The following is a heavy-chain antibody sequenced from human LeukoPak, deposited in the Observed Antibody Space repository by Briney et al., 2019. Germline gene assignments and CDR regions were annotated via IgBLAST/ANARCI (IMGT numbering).Heavy chain of an antibody. CDR2: ISYDGSNK. D-gene: IGHD3-10*01. CDR3: AKSIWVRGVIPDFDY. V-gene: IGHV3-30*18. CDR1: GFTFSSYG. J-gene: IGHJ4*02. Sequence: GRSLRLSCAASGFTFSSYGMHWVRQAPGKGLEWVAVISYDGSNKYYADSVKGRFTISRDNSKNTLYLQMNSLRAEDTAVYYCAKSIWVRGVIPDFDYWGQGTLVTVSS.